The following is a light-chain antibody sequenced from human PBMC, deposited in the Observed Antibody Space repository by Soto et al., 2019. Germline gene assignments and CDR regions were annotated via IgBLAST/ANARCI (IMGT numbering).Light chain of an antibody. CDR3: QQYGSSTWT. Sequence: EIVLTQSPGTLSLSPGERATLSCRASQSVSSSYLAWYQQKPGQAPRLLIYGASSGATGIPDRFSGSGSGTDFTLTIRRLEPEDFAVYYCQQYGSSTWTFGQGTKV. V-gene: IGKV3-20*01. J-gene: IGKJ1*01. CDR2: GAS. CDR1: QSVSSSY.